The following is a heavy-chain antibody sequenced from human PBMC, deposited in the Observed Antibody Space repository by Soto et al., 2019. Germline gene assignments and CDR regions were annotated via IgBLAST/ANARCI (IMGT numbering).Heavy chain of an antibody. Sequence: PSETLSLTCTVSGGSISSSSYYWGWIRQPPGKGLEWIGSIYYSGSTYYNPSLKSRVTISVDTSKNQFSLKLSSVTAADTAVYYGARPGYRSSWEYWGQGTLVTVSS. V-gene: IGHV4-39*01. CDR1: GGSISSSSYY. J-gene: IGHJ4*02. CDR2: IYYSGST. D-gene: IGHD6-13*01. CDR3: ARPGYRSSWEY.